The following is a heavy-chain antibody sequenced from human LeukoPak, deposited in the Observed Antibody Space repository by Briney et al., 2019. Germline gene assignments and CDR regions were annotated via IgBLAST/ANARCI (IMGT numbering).Heavy chain of an antibody. J-gene: IGHJ4*02. V-gene: IGHV1-69*13. Sequence: ASVKVSCKASGGTFSSNAISWVRQAPGQGLEWMGGIIPIFGTTNYAQKFQGRVTITADESTSTAYMELSSLRSEDTAVYYCARGFGVVTPDRLYYFDYWGQGTLVTVSS. CDR3: ARGFGVVTPDRLYYFDY. CDR2: IIPIFGTT. CDR1: GGTFSSNA. D-gene: IGHD3-3*01.